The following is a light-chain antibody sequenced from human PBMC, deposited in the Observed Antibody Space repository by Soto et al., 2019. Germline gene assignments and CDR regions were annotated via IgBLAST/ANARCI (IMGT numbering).Light chain of an antibody. CDR2: RAS. J-gene: IGKJ4*01. CDR1: QSVSDN. Sequence: EVLMTQSPDTLYVSPGERVTLSCRASQSVSDNLAWYQQKPGQGPRLLVYRASTRTLGIPARFSGSGSGTDFTLTISRLEPEDFAVYYCQQYGSSPATFGGGTKVDIK. V-gene: IGKV3-20*01. CDR3: QQYGSSPAT.